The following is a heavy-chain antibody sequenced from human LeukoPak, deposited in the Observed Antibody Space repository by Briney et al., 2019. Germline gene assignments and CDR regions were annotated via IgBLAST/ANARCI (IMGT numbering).Heavy chain of an antibody. CDR1: GGSISSSSYY. Sequence: PSETLSLTCTVSGGSISSSSYYWSWIRQPPGKGLEWIGSIYYSGSTYYNPSLKSRVTISVDTSKNQFSLKLSSVTAADTAVYYCARGEERRQWLVTTHDAFDIWGQGTMVTVSS. CDR3: ARGEERRQWLVTTHDAFDI. D-gene: IGHD6-19*01. CDR2: IYYSGST. J-gene: IGHJ3*02. V-gene: IGHV4-39*07.